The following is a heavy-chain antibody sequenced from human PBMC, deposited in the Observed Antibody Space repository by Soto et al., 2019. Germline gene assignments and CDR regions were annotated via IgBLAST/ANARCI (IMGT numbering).Heavy chain of an antibody. V-gene: IGHV3-30-3*01. J-gene: IGHJ4*02. D-gene: IGHD3-10*01. CDR3: ARDPMGRYYGSGSYYFDY. CDR1: GFTFSSYA. Sequence: GGSLRLSCAASGFTFSSYAMHWVRQVPGKGLEWVAVISYDGSNKYYADSVKGRFTISRDNSKNTLYLQMNSLRAEDTAVYYCARDPMGRYYGSGSYYFDYWGQGTLVTVSS. CDR2: ISYDGSNK.